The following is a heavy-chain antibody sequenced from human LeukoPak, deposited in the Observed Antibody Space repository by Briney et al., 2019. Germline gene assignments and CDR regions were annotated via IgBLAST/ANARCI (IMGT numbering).Heavy chain of an antibody. CDR1: GGSISSYY. CDR2: IYYSGST. V-gene: IGHV4-59*01. J-gene: IGHJ6*04. D-gene: IGHD3-10*01. Sequence: SETLSLTCTVSGGSISSYYWSWLRQPPGKGLEWLGYIYYSGSTNYNPSLKSRVTISVDTSKNQFSLKLSSVTAADTAVYYCARENPLITMVRGESFHGMDVWGKGTTVTVSS. CDR3: ARENPLITMVRGESFHGMDV.